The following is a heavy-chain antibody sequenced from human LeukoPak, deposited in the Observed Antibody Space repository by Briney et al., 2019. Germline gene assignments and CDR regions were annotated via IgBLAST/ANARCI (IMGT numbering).Heavy chain of an antibody. J-gene: IGHJ4*02. CDR3: ARSRLVVVPAAILY. V-gene: IGHV1-2*02. Sequence: ASVKVSCKASGYTFTGYYMHWVRQAPGQGLEWMGWINPNSGGTNYAQKFQGRVTMTRDTSTSTAYMELSRLRSDDTAVYYCARSRLVVVPAAILYWGQGTLVTVSS. CDR2: INPNSGGT. D-gene: IGHD2-2*02. CDR1: GYTFTGYY.